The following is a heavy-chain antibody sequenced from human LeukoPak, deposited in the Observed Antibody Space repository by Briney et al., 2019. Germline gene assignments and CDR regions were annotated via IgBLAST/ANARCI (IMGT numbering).Heavy chain of an antibody. CDR3: ARVDYGEDNAFDI. CDR2: IIPIFGTA. V-gene: IGHV1-69*13. CDR1: GGTFSSYA. D-gene: IGHD4-17*01. Sequence: SVKVSCKASGGTFSSYAISWVRQAPGQGLEWMGGIIPIFGTANYAQKFQGRVTITADESTSTAYMELSSLRSEDTAVYYCARVDYGEDNAFDIWGQGTMVTVSS. J-gene: IGHJ3*02.